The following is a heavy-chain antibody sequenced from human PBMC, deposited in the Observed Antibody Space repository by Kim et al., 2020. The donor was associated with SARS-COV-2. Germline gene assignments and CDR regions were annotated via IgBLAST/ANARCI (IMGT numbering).Heavy chain of an antibody. V-gene: IGHV3-15*01. CDR3: ATDFLYYYFGY. Sequence: GGSLRLSCAASGFTFSGAWMSWVRQAPRKGLEWVARIKSNADGGTTVYAASVQGRFSISRDDSKNTLYLQMDSLGAEDTGIYYCATDFLYYYFGYWGQGT. CDR1: GFTFSGAW. J-gene: IGHJ4*02. D-gene: IGHD3-10*01. CDR2: IKSNADGGTT.